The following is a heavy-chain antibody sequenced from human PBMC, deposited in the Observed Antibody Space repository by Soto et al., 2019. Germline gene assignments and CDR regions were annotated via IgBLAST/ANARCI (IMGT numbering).Heavy chain of an antibody. J-gene: IGHJ6*03. CDR3: GRSRMWAGISYYYYSDG. Sequence: GESLKISCKGSGYSFTSFWIGWVRQMPGKGLEYMGIIYPGDSDIRYSPSFQGQVTISVDKSISSAYLQWSSLKASDTATYYRGRSRMWAGISYYYYSDGWGKGTTVTVSS. D-gene: IGHD3-10*01. V-gene: IGHV5-51*01. CDR1: GYSFTSFW. CDR2: IYPGDSDI.